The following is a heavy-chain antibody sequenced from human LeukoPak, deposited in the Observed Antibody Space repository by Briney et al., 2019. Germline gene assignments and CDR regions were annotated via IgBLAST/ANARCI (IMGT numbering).Heavy chain of an antibody. CDR2: ISGSGGST. J-gene: IGHJ4*02. CDR3: AKGTAESSGWYEGYFDY. V-gene: IGHV3-23*01. D-gene: IGHD6-13*01. CDR1: GFTFSSYA. Sequence: GGSLRLSCAASGFTFSSYAMNWVRQAPGKGLEWVSAISGSGGSTYYADFVKGRFTISRDNSKNTLYLQMNSLRAEDTAVYYCAKGTAESSGWYEGYFDYWGQGTLVTVSS.